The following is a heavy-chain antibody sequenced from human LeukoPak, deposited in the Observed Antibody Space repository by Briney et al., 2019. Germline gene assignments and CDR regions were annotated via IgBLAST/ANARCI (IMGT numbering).Heavy chain of an antibody. J-gene: IGHJ4*02. D-gene: IGHD4-23*01. V-gene: IGHV3-74*01. CDR1: GFTFSNYW. CDR2: INKDGSST. CDR3: AGETSVGY. Sequence: PGGSLRLSCASSGFTFSNYWMHWVRQAPRKGLVWVSRINKDGSSTDYAYSLKGRFTISRDNAKNTLYLQMNSLRAEDTAVYYCAGETSVGYWGQGTLVTVPS.